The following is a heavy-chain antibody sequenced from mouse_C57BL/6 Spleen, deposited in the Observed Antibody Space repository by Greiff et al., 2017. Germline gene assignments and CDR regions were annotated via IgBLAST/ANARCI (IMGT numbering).Heavy chain of an antibody. CDR2: IYPRDGST. J-gene: IGHJ4*01. CDR3: ARRGDDYGYDGYAMDD. CDR1: GYTFTDHT. V-gene: IGHV1-78*01. D-gene: IGHD2-2*01. Sequence: VQLQQSDAELVKPGASVKISCKVSGYTFTDHTIHWMKQRPEQGLEWIGYIYPRDGSTKYNEKFKGKAPLTADKSSSTAYMQLNSLTSEDSAVYFCARRGDDYGYDGYAMDDWGQGASVTVSS.